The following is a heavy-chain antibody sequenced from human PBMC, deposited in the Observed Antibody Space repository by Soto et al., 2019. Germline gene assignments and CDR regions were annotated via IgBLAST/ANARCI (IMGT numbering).Heavy chain of an antibody. D-gene: IGHD3-16*01. CDR1: GGSISSYY. J-gene: IGHJ4*02. CDR2: IYYSGST. V-gene: IGHV4-59*01. CDR3: ARTLIYVASYYFGY. Sequence: QVQLQESGPGLVKPSETLSLTCTVSGGSISSYYWSWIRQPPGKGLEWIGYIYYSGSTNYNPSLKSRVTRSVDTSKNQFSLKLSSVTSADTAVYYCARTLIYVASYYFGYWGQGTLVTVSS.